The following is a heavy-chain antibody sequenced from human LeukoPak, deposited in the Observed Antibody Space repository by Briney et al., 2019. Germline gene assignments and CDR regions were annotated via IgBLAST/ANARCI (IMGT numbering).Heavy chain of an antibody. CDR1: GGSISSYY. CDR2: IYYSGST. Sequence: SETLSLTCTVSGGSISSYYWSWIRQPPGKGLEWIGYIYYSGSTNYNPSLKSRVTISVDTSKNQFSLKLSSVTAADTAVYYCARNGDVVVPAAIKGGYYYYYYMDVWGKGTTVTVSS. D-gene: IGHD2-2*02. V-gene: IGHV4-59*01. J-gene: IGHJ6*03. CDR3: ARNGDVVVPAAIKGGYYYYYYMDV.